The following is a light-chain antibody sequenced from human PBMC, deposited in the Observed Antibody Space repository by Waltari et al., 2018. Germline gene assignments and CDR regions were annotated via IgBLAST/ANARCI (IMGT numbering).Light chain of an antibody. CDR1: QDINTY. CDR3: QQSDDFPRT. J-gene: IGKJ4*01. CDR2: YTS. Sequence: DIQMTQSPSSLSASLGDRVTITCRASQDINTYLSWFQQKPGKAPKRLISYTSSWESGVSSRFRGSGSGTDYTLTITSLQPEDIATYYCQQSDDFPRTFGGGTRVEIK. V-gene: IGKV1-33*01.